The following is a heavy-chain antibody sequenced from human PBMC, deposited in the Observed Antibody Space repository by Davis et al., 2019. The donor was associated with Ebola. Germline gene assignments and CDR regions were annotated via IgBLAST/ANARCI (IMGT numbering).Heavy chain of an antibody. V-gene: IGHV1-18*04. Sequence: ASVKVSCKPSGYTFTSYGLVWVRQAPGLGLEWMGRISGFNTNTNFAQKFQGRVTVSKDTSTNTAYMDLRSLTSDDTAIYYCARAPNYDVLTGTSSYYFDYWGQGTLVTVSS. CDR1: GYTFTSYG. CDR3: ARAPNYDVLTGTSSYYFDY. CDR2: ISGFNTNT. J-gene: IGHJ4*02. D-gene: IGHD3-9*01.